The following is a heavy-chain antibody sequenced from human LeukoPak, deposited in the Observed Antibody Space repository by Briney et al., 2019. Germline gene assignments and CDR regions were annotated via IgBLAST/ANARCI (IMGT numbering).Heavy chain of an antibody. CDR3: ASSYGSGRGY. CDR1: GFTFSSYT. CDR2: ISSTSSTL. Sequence: GGSLRLSCAASGFTFSSYTMNWVRQAPGKGLEWVSYISSTSSTLYYADSVKGRFTISRDNAKNSLYLQMNSLRDEDTAVYYCASSYGSGRGYWGQGTLVTVSS. J-gene: IGHJ4*02. V-gene: IGHV3-48*02. D-gene: IGHD3-10*01.